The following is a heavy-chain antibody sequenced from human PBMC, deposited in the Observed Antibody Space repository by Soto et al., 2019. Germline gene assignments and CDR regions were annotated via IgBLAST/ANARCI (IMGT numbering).Heavy chain of an antibody. D-gene: IGHD3-3*02. V-gene: IGHV3-66*01. J-gene: IGHJ4*02. CDR1: GFTVISDY. Sequence: DVQLVESGGGLVQRGGSLRLACAASGFTVISDYMTWVRQAPGKGLEWVSAIYSGVNTSYADSVKGRFTNSRDNAKNTQYLQMNSLGAEDTAVYYCARGRLIIRDWGQGAQVIV. CDR2: IYSGVNT. CDR3: ARGRLIIRD.